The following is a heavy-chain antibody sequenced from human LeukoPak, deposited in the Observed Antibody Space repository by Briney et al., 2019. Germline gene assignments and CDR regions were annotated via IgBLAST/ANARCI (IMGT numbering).Heavy chain of an antibody. D-gene: IGHD6-19*01. V-gene: IGHV3-21*01. CDR3: ARDDPYSSNYYMDV. CDR1: GFTFSTYS. Sequence: KAGGSLRLSCVASGFTFSTYSMNWVRQAPGKGPEWVSSISGSGRSIYDTDSVKGRFTTSRDNAKNSLYLQMNSLRAEDTAVYYCARDDPYSSNYYMDVWAKGTTVTVSS. CDR2: ISGSGRSI. J-gene: IGHJ6*03.